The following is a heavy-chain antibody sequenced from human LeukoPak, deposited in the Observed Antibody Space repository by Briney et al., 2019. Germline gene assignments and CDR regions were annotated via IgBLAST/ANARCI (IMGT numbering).Heavy chain of an antibody. V-gene: IGHV1-18*01. CDR3: ARRLDYGDYGFFDY. J-gene: IGHJ4*02. Sequence: ASVKVSCKASGYTFTSYGITWVRQAPGQGLEWMGWIIAYNGNTNCAQKLQGRVTMTTDTSTSTAYMELRSLRSDDTAVYYCARRLDYGDYGFFDYWGQGTLVTVSS. CDR1: GYTFTSYG. CDR2: IIAYNGNT. D-gene: IGHD4-17*01.